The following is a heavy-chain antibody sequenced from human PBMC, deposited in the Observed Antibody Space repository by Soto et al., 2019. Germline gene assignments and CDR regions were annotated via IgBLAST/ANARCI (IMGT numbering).Heavy chain of an antibody. D-gene: IGHD2-2*01. Sequence: SETLSLTCTVSGGSISSYYWSWIRQPPGRGLEWIGYIYYSGRTDYNPSLNSRVTISVDTSKNHFSLKLSSVTAADTALYYCARVHATARSFDPWGQGTLVTVSS. CDR3: ARVHATARSFDP. CDR1: GGSISSYY. J-gene: IGHJ5*02. CDR2: IYYSGRT. V-gene: IGHV4-59*01.